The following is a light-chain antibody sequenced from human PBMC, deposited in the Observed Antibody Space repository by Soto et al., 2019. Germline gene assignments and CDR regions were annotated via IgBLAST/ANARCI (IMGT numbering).Light chain of an antibody. V-gene: IGKV1-9*01. Sequence: DIQLTQSPSFLSASVGDRVTITCRASQGISSYLAWYQQKPGKAPKLLIYAASTLQSGVPSRFSGSGSGTAFTLTISSLQPEEFATYYCQRLNSYPCFGQGTRLEI. CDR3: QRLNSYPC. CDR1: QGISSY. J-gene: IGKJ5*01. CDR2: AAS.